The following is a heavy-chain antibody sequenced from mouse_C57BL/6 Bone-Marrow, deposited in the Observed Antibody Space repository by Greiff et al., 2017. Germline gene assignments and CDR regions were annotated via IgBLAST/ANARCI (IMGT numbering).Heavy chain of an antibody. CDR1: GYTFTSYG. J-gene: IGHJ3*01. Sequence: QVQLQQPGAELVKPGASVKVSCKASGYTFTSYGISWVKQRTGQGLEWIGEIYPRSGNTYYNEKFKGKATLTADKSSSTAYMELRSLTSEDSAVYFCARVGYSNFAYWGQGTLVTVSA. CDR3: ARVGYSNFAY. D-gene: IGHD2-5*01. CDR2: IYPRSGNT. V-gene: IGHV1-81*01.